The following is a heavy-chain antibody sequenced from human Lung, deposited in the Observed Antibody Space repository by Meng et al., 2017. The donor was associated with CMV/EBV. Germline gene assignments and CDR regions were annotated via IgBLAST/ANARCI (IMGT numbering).Heavy chain of an antibody. CDR3: AREAGRDGYATPKFDY. D-gene: IGHD5-24*01. CDR1: VGSLGGGGYT. Sequence: TLPLAATSSVGSLGGGGYTWSWIRQHPGKGLEWIGYIDYTGSTFYNPSLKSRVTISVETSKTQFSLKLIPATAADTAVYYCAREAGRDGYATPKFDYWGQGTLVTVSS. J-gene: IGHJ4*02. CDR2: IDYTGST. V-gene: IGHV4-31*03.